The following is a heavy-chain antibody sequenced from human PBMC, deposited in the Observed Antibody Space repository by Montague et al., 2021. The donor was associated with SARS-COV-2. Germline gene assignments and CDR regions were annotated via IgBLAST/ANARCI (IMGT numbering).Heavy chain of an antibody. D-gene: IGHD6-19*01. Sequence: CAISGDSVSSNRVAWSWLRQSPPRGLEWLGRTYYRSKWYSDYAPSVRGRLTVNPDASKNEFSLELNYVTPEDTAVYYCVRYSGWFYFDFWGQGTLVTVSS. CDR1: GDSVSSNRVA. CDR2: TYYRSKWYS. CDR3: VRYSGWFYFDF. J-gene: IGHJ4*02. V-gene: IGHV6-1*01.